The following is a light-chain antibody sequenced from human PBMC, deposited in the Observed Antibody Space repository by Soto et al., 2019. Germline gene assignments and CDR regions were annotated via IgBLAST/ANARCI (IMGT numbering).Light chain of an antibody. CDR2: EVD. CDR1: GGDIGRYDF. CDR3: SAYPGGHIVL. J-gene: IGLJ2*01. V-gene: IGLV2-8*01. Sequence: QSVLTQPPSASGSPGQSVTISCSGTGGDIGRYDFVSWYQQYPGKVPKLLIYEVDKRPSGVPDRFSGSKSGDRASLTVSGLRPEDEADYHCSAYPGGHIVLFGGGTKLTVL.